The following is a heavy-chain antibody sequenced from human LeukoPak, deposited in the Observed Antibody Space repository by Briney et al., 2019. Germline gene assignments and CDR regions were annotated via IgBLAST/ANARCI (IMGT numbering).Heavy chain of an antibody. CDR2: ISSSSSTI. J-gene: IGHJ3*02. V-gene: IGHV3-48*01. D-gene: IGHD3-22*01. Sequence: PGGSLRLSCAASGFSFSNYYMNWVRQAPGKGLEWVSSISSSSSTIYYADSVKGRFTISRDNAENSLYLQMNSLRAEDTAVYYCASIKYYYDSSGSDAFDIWGQGTMVTVSS. CDR1: GFSFSNYY. CDR3: ASIKYYYDSSGSDAFDI.